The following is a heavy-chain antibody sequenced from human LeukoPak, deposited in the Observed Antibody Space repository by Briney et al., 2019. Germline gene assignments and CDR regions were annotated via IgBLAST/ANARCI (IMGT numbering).Heavy chain of an antibody. CDR3: ARAGDIVVVPAAINLYNWFDP. Sequence: PWASVKVSCKASGGSFSSYAISWVRQAPGQGLEWMGGIIPIFGTANYAQKFQGRVTITTDESTSTAYMELSSLRSEDTAVYYCARAGDIVVVPAAINLYNWFDPWGQGTLVTVSS. CDR1: GGSFSSYA. J-gene: IGHJ5*02. V-gene: IGHV1-69*05. D-gene: IGHD2-2*01. CDR2: IIPIFGTA.